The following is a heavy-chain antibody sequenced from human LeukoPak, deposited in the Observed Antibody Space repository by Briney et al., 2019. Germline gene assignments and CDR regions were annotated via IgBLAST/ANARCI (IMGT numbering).Heavy chain of an antibody. CDR1: GFTFSSYW. CDR3: ARVGGVPAAHFDS. J-gene: IGHJ4*02. D-gene: IGHD2-2*01. V-gene: IGHV3-53*01. Sequence: GGSLRLSCAASGFTFSSYWMHWVRQAPGKGLEWVSLIYSSGTTYYADSVQGRFTISRDNSKNSLYLEMNSLRAEDTAVYYCARVGGVPAAHFDSWGQGTLVTVSS. CDR2: IYSSGTT.